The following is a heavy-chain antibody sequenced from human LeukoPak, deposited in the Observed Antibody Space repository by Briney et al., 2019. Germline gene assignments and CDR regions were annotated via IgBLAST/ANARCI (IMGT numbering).Heavy chain of an antibody. CDR1: GLTFSTYG. V-gene: IGHV3-23*01. Sequence: PGGSLRLSCAASGLTFSTYGMSWVRQAPGKGLEWVSVISGSGGSTYYADSVKGRFTISRDNSKNTLYLQMNSLRAEDTAVYYCANPPTVTTIRFDPWGQGTLVTVSS. J-gene: IGHJ5*02. CDR2: ISGSGGST. CDR3: ANPPTVTTIRFDP. D-gene: IGHD4-17*01.